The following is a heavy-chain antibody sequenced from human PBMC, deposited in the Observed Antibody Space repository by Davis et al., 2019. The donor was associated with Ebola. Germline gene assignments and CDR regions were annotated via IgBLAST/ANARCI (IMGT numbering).Heavy chain of an antibody. CDR1: GFTFSSYS. CDR3: AKGGGGYPLHY. D-gene: IGHD1-26*01. Sequence: GGSLRLSCAASGFTFSSYSMSWVRQAPGKGLEWVSAISGSGGSTYYADSVKGRFTISRDNSKNTLYLQMNSLRAEDTAVYYCAKGGGGYPLHYWGQGTLVTVSS. V-gene: IGHV3-23*01. J-gene: IGHJ4*02. CDR2: ISGSGGST.